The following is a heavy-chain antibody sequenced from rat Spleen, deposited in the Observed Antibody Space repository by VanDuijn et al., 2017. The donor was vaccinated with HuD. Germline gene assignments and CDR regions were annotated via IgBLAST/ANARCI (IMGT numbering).Heavy chain of an antibody. J-gene: IGHJ3*01. Sequence: EVQLVESGGGVVEPGRSLKLSCAASGFTFSNYDMAWVRQAPTKGLEWVAFISPSGDKTYHRDSVKGRFTISRDNAKSTLYLQMNSLRSEDTPTYYCTTVLQGHGFAYWGQGTLVTVSS. D-gene: IGHD1-1*01. CDR3: TTVLQGHGFAY. CDR1: GFTFSNYD. CDR2: ISPSGDKT. V-gene: IGHV5-27*01.